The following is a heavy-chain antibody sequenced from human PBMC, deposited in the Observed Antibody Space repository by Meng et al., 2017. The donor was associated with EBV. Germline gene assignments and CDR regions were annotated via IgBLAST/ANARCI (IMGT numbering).Heavy chain of an antibody. J-gene: IGHJ4*02. CDR2: INTYSGKA. Sequence: EPLLQYGSEWKSPGASVKVSFKASGYTFRNYAINWMRQVPGQGLEWMGWINTYSGKATFAQGFTGRFVFSLDTPVTTAHLQISGLKTEDSAVYYCARGVEENGSHYPFDSWGQGTLVTVSS. V-gene: IGHV7-4-1*02. CDR3: ARGVEENGSHYPFDS. D-gene: IGHD1-1*01. CDR1: GYTFRNYA.